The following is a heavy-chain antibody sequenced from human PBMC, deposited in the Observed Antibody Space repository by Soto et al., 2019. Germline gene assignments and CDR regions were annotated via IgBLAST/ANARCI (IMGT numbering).Heavy chain of an antibody. CDR3: AKVRDIVVVVDPLDY. D-gene: IGHD2-15*01. CDR1: GFTFSSYG. J-gene: IGHJ4*02. V-gene: IGHV3-30*18. Sequence: QVQLVESGEGVVRPGRSLRLYCAASGFTFSSYGMHWVRQAPGKGLEWVAVISYDGSNKYYADSVKGRFTISRDNSKNTLYLQMNSLRAEDTAVYYCAKVRDIVVVVDPLDYWGQGTLVTVSS. CDR2: ISYDGSNK.